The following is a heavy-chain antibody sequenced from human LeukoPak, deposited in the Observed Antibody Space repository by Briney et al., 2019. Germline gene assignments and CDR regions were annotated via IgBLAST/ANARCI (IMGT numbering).Heavy chain of an antibody. J-gene: IGHJ4*02. CDR1: GYSFTSYW. D-gene: IGHD5-18*01. Sequence: GESLKIARKGSGYSFTSYWISWVRQMPGKGLEWMGIIYPGDSDTRYSPSFQGRVTISADKSISTAYLQWSSLKASDTAMYYCARHSLVDTAMVEFDYWGQGTLVTVSS. CDR3: ARHSLVDTAMVEFDY. V-gene: IGHV5-51*01. CDR2: IYPGDSDT.